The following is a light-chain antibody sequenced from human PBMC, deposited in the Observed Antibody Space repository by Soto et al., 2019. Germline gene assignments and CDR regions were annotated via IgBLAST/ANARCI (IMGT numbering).Light chain of an antibody. CDR2: DVV. CDR1: SRDIGAYDY. J-gene: IGLJ3*02. Sequence: QSVLTQPASVSGSPGQSITISCAGTSRDIGAYDYVSWYRQHPGKAPEVIMYDVVNRPSGVSNRISAAKSGNAASLTISGLQAEDEADYYCSSFTTTNGHWVFGGGTKLTVL. CDR3: SSFTTTNGHWV. V-gene: IGLV2-14*03.